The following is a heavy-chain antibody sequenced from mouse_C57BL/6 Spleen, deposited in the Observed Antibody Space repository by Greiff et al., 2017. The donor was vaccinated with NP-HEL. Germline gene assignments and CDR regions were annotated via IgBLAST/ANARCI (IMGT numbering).Heavy chain of an antibody. CDR2: IWSGGST. Sequence: QVQLKESGPGLVQPSQSLSITCTVSGFSLTSYGVHWVRQSPGKGLEWLGVIWSGGSTDYNAAFISRLSISKDNSKSQVFFKMNSLQADDTAIYYCARRDGYENSPDYYAMDYWGQGTSVTVSS. J-gene: IGHJ4*01. D-gene: IGHD2-2*01. CDR3: ARRDGYENSPDYYAMDY. CDR1: GFSLTSYG. V-gene: IGHV2-2*01.